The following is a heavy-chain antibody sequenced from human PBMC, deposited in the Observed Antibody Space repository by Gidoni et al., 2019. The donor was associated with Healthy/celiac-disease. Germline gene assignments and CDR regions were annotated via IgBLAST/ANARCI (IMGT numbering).Heavy chain of an antibody. CDR3: ARDGGQRDGYSTFDY. V-gene: IGHV3-30*04. D-gene: IGHD4-4*01. J-gene: IGHJ4*02. Sequence: QVQLVESGGGVVQPGRSLRLSCAASGFTFSSYAMHWVRQAPGKGLEWVAVISYDGSNKYYADSVKGRFTISRDNSKNTLYLKMNSLRAEDTAVYYCARDGGQRDGYSTFDYWGQGTLVTVSS. CDR2: ISYDGSNK. CDR1: GFTFSSYA.